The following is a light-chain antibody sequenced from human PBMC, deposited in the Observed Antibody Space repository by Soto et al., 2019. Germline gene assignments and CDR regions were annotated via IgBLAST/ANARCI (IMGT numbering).Light chain of an antibody. CDR3: HQRTNWPSIT. CDR1: QSVSNY. J-gene: IGKJ5*01. V-gene: IGKV3-11*02. CDR2: GAS. Sequence: EIVLTQSPATLSLSPGETATLSCRASQSVSNYLAWYQHKPGQAPRLLIYGASNRATGVSARISGSGSGRDFSLTINSLEPEASAVYYCHQRTNWPSITFGQGTRLE.